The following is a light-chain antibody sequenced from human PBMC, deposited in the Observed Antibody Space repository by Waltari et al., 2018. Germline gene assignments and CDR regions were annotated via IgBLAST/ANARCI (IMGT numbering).Light chain of an antibody. CDR1: SSDVGGHNY. CDR3: SSYASDNNLV. Sequence: QSALTQPPFASGSPGQSVTISCTGTSSDVGGHNYVSWYQQHPGKAPKLMISEVSKRPSGVPDRFSGSKSGNTASLTVSGLQAEDEADYYCSSYASDNNLVFGGGTKLTVL. V-gene: IGLV2-8*01. J-gene: IGLJ2*01. CDR2: EVS.